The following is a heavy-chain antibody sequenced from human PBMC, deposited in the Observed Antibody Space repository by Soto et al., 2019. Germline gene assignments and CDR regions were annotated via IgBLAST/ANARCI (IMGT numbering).Heavy chain of an antibody. D-gene: IGHD2-15*01. Sequence: PSETLSLTCTVSGGSISSGGYYWSWIRQHPGKGLEWIGYIYYSGSTYYNPSLKSRVTISVDTSKNQFSLKLSSVTAADTAVYYCARDFRQSATPLPPDAFDIWGQGTMVTVSS. CDR2: IYYSGST. CDR3: ARDFRQSATPLPPDAFDI. CDR1: GGSISSGGYY. J-gene: IGHJ3*02. V-gene: IGHV4-31*03.